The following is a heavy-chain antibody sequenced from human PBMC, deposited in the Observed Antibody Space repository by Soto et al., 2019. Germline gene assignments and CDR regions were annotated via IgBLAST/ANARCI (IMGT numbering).Heavy chain of an antibody. CDR2: IYWDDDK. V-gene: IGHV2-5*02. Sequence: QITLKESGPTLVKPTQPLTLTCTFSGFSLSTSGVGVGWIRQPPGEALEWLALIYWDDDKGYSPSLKSTLTNHQDTPKNQVVLTMTNMDPVDTATYYCAPFSRYSSRRNWFDPWGQGTLVTVPS. CDR3: APFSRYSSRRNWFDP. J-gene: IGHJ5*02. D-gene: IGHD6-13*01. CDR1: GFSLSTSGVG.